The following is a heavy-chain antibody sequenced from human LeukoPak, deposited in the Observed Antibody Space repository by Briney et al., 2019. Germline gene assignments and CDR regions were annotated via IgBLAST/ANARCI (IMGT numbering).Heavy chain of an antibody. CDR2: INWNGGST. CDR3: ARVTAGPHDYYYYYGMDV. CDR1: GFTFDDYG. J-gene: IGHJ6*02. Sequence: GGSLRLSCAASGFTFDDYGMSWVRQAPGKGLEWVSGINWNGGSTGYADSVKGRFTISRDNAKNSLYLQMNSLRAEDTALYHCARVTAGPHDYYYYYGMDVWGQGTTVTVSS. V-gene: IGHV3-20*01.